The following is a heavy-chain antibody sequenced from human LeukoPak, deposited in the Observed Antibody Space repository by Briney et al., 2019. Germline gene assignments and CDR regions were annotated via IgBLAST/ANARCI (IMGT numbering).Heavy chain of an antibody. J-gene: IGHJ5*02. V-gene: IGHV3-48*01. CDR2: ISSSSSTI. Sequence: GGSLRLSCAASGFTFSSYSMNWVRQAPGKGLEWVSYISSSSSTIYYADSVKGRFTISRDNAKNSLYLQMNSLRAEDTAVYYCAREKLRYKNWFDPWGQGTLVTVSS. CDR3: AREKLRYKNWFDP. CDR1: GFTFSSYS. D-gene: IGHD4-17*01.